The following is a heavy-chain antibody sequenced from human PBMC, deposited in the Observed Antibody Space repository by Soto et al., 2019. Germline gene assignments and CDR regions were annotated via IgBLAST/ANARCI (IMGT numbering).Heavy chain of an antibody. CDR1: GYPFSSCG. CDR3: ARNLYSYEASAEPHS. CDR2: ISYDGSNK. V-gene: IGHV3-30*03. J-gene: IGHJ3*01. Sequence: GGSLILSCAPCGYPFSSCGMYWDSQAPGKGREWVAVISYDGSNKYYAESVNGRFTISRYNSKNTMYLQMNSLRPEDTAVYYCARNLYSYEASAEPHSWGQGTLVSLSS. D-gene: IGHD3-22*01.